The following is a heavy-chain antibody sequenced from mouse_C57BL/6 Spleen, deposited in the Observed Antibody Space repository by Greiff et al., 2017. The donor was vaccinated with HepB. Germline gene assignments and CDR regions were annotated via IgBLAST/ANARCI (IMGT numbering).Heavy chain of an antibody. CDR2: IDPSDSYT. Sequence: QVHVKQPGAELVRPGTSVKLSCKASGYTFTSYWMHWVKQRPGQGLEWIGVIDPSDSYTNYYQKFKGKATLTVDTSSSTAYMQLSSLTSEDSAVYYCAREYYWGQGTLVTVSA. D-gene: IGHD5-1*01. V-gene: IGHV1-59*01. J-gene: IGHJ3*01. CDR3: AREYY. CDR1: GYTFTSYW.